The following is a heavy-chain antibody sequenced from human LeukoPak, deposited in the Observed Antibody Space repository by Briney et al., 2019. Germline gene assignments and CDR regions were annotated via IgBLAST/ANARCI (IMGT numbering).Heavy chain of an antibody. J-gene: IGHJ4*02. CDR3: ARVRAVAGKGRTFDY. CDR2: IYYSGNT. Sequence: SETLSLTCSVSGGSISSGDYYWSWIRQPPGKGLEWIGYIYYSGNTFYNPSLKSRVTISGDRPKNRLSLNMTSVTAADTALYYCARVRAVAGKGRTFDYWGQGTLVTVSS. CDR1: GGSISSGDYY. V-gene: IGHV4-30-4*01. D-gene: IGHD6-19*01.